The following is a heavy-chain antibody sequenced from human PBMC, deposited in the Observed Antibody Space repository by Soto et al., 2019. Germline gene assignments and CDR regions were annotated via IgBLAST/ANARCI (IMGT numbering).Heavy chain of an antibody. Sequence: GGSLGLSCAASGFTLSIYAMSWFRQAPGKGLEWVSAISGSGGSTYYADSVKGRFTISRDNSKNTLYLQMNSLRAEDTAVYYCAKDRQPRYCSGGSCNTYYYYYYMDVWGKGTTVTVSS. CDR1: GFTLSIYA. D-gene: IGHD2-15*01. CDR2: ISGSGGST. V-gene: IGHV3-23*01. CDR3: AKDRQPRYCSGGSCNTYYYYYYMDV. J-gene: IGHJ6*03.